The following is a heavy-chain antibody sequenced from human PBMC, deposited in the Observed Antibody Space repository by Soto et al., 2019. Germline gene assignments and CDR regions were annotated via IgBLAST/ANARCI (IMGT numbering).Heavy chain of an antibody. CDR2: VDPRDGST. CDR1: GYIFTTYS. CDR3: ARVRSSGRECDY. J-gene: IGHJ4*02. D-gene: IGHD3-10*01. V-gene: IGHV1-46*04. Sequence: QVQLVQSGAEMKRPGASVILSCKASGYIFTTYSIHWVRQTAGQGLEWMAKVDPRDGSTGYAPKLRGRVSMAWDTSTGTVSMEVSSLTSDDTATYYCARVRSSGRECDYWGQGTQVTVSS.